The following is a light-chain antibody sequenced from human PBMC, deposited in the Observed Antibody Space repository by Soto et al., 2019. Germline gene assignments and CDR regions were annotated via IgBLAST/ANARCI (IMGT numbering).Light chain of an antibody. CDR2: GAS. J-gene: IGKJ2*01. CDR3: QQYGSSPPRYT. Sequence: EIVLTQFPGTLSLSPGERATLSCRASQSVSSSYLAWYQQKPGQAPRLLIYGASSRATGISDRFSGSGSGTDFTLTISRLEPQDFAVYYCQQYGSSPPRYTFGQGTKLEIK. V-gene: IGKV3-20*01. CDR1: QSVSSSY.